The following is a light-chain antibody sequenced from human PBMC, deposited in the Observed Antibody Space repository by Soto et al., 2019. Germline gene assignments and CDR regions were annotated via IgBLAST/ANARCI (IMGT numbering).Light chain of an antibody. CDR3: QQYNNWPPT. CDR1: QSVTSN. Sequence: EIVMTQSPATLSVSPGGRAALSCRASQSVTSNLAWYQQKPGQPPRLLIYGASTRATGIPARFSGSGSGTEFPLTISSLQSEDFAIYYCQQYNNWPPTFGQGTKV. CDR2: GAS. V-gene: IGKV3-15*01. J-gene: IGKJ1*01.